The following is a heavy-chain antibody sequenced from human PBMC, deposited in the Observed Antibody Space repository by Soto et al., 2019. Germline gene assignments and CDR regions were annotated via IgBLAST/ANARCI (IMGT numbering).Heavy chain of an antibody. CDR1: GFTVSNYV. V-gene: IGHV3-23*01. CDR3: AKSDQLLAQADY. D-gene: IGHD2-2*01. Sequence: EVQLLESGGGLVQPGGSLRLSCAASGFTVSNYVMTWVRQAPGKGLEWVSGIRGSGGSTYYAASVKGRFTISRDNSKNTLYLQMNSLRAEDTAVYYCAKSDQLLAQADYWGQGTLVTVSS. J-gene: IGHJ4*02. CDR2: IRGSGGST.